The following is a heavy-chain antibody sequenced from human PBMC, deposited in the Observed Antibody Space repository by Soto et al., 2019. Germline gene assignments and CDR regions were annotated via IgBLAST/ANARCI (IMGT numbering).Heavy chain of an antibody. J-gene: IGHJ4*02. CDR3: ARIPYNWNYVDY. CDR2: IYYSGST. V-gene: IGHV4-30-4*01. D-gene: IGHD1-20*01. Sequence: PSETLSLTCTVSGGSISSGDYYWSWIRQPPGKGLEWIGYIYYSGSTYCNPSLKSRVTIPVDTSKNQFSLKLSSVTAADTAVYYCARIPYNWNYVDYWGQGTLVTVSS. CDR1: GGSISSGDYY.